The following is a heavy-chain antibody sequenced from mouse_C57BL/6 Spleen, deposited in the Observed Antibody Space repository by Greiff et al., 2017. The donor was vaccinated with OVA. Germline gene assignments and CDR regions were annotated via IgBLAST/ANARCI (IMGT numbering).Heavy chain of an antibody. V-gene: IGHV1-82*01. Sequence: QVQLQQSGPELVKPGASVKISCKASGYAFSSSWMNWVKQRPGKGLEWIGRIYPGDGDTNYNGKFKGKATLTADKSSSTAYMQLSSLTSEDSAVYACARARYDGYYWYFDVWGTGTTVTVSS. J-gene: IGHJ1*03. CDR3: ARARYDGYYWYFDV. D-gene: IGHD2-3*01. CDR2: IYPGDGDT. CDR1: GYAFSSSW.